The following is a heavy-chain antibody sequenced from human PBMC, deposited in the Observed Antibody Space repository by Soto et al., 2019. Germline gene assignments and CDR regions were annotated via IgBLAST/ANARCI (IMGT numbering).Heavy chain of an antibody. CDR1: GGSISSGGYY. J-gene: IGHJ4*02. CDR2: IYYSGST. V-gene: IGHV4-31*03. D-gene: IGHD3-22*01. CDR3: AREPSYYYDSSGFGFWSDTDY. Sequence: SETLSLTCTVSGGSISSGGYYWSWIRQHPGKGLEWIGYIYYSGSTYYSPSLKSRVTISVDTSKNQFSLKLSSVTAADTAVYYCAREPSYYYDSSGFGFWSDTDYWGQGTLVTVSS.